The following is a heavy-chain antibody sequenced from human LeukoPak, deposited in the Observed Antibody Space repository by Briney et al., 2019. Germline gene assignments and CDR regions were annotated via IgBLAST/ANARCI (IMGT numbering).Heavy chain of an antibody. CDR3: AREGGDGYTHDPFAY. D-gene: IGHD5-24*01. CDR2: TSSNGGST. Sequence: PGGSLRLSCAASGFTFSSYAMHWVRQAPGKGLEYVSATSSNGGSTYYANSVNGRFTISRDNSKNTLYLQMGSLRAEDMAVYYCAREGGDGYTHDPFAYWGQGTLVTVSS. J-gene: IGHJ4*02. CDR1: GFTFSSYA. V-gene: IGHV3-64*01.